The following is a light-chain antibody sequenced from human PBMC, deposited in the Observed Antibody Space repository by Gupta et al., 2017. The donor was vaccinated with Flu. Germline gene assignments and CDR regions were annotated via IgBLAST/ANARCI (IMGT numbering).Light chain of an antibody. CDR1: QSIGNY. CDR3: QQTYTTPPT. V-gene: IGKV1-39*01. J-gene: IGKJ1*01. Sequence: DIQMTQSPSSLSASVGDRVTITCRASQSIGNYFNWYPQKAGKAPRLLIYDATSFHTGVPSRFSISGSGTDFTLTISSLQPEDYATYYCQQTYTTPPTFGQGTKVEIK. CDR2: DAT.